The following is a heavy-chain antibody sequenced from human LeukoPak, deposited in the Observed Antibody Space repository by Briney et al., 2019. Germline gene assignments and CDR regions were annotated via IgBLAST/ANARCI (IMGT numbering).Heavy chain of an antibody. CDR2: INTKTANP. CDR1: GYTFTRYA. D-gene: IGHD6-13*01. V-gene: IGHV7-4-1*02. J-gene: IGHJ4*02. CDR3: ARGSFSVGAEAGIDY. Sequence: GSSVKVSCKPSGYTFTRYAMNSVRQAPGQGREWMGWINTKTANPPHAQAFTRRFVLSLDTSVSTASLQISSPTAEETAVYNCARGSFSVGAEAGIDYWGRGTMVTDSS.